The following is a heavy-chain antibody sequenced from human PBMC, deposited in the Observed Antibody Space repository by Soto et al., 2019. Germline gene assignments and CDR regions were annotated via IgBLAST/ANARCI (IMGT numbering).Heavy chain of an antibody. Sequence: GGSLSLSCAASGFTFTSHGMHWVRQAPGKGLEWVAVIWYDGSKQYYADSVKGRFTISRDDSKNTLYLQMNSLRVEDTAVYYCTREVDTDLPDWGQGTLVTVSS. CDR2: IWYDGSKQ. D-gene: IGHD5-18*01. CDR1: GFTFTSHG. V-gene: IGHV3-33*01. J-gene: IGHJ4*02. CDR3: TREVDTDLPD.